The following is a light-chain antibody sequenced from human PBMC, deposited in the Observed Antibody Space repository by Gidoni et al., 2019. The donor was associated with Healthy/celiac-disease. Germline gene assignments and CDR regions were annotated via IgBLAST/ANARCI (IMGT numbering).Light chain of an antibody. V-gene: IGKV1-8*01. J-gene: IGKJ1*01. CDR2: AAS. CDR3: QQYYSYPWT. Sequence: AIRMTQSPSSLSASTGDRVTIPCRAGQGSSSYLAWYQQIPGKAPKLLIYAASTLQSGVPSRFSGSGSGTDFTLTISCLQSEDFATYYCQQYYSYPWTFGQGTKVEIK. CDR1: QGSSSY.